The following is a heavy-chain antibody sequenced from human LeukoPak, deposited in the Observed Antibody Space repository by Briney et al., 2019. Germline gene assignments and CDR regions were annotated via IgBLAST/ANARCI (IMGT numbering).Heavy chain of an antibody. J-gene: IGHJ4*02. Sequence: PGGSLRLSCAASGFTFDDYAMHWVRQAPGKGLEWVSLISWDGGSTYYADSVKGRFTISRDNSKNSLYLQMNSLRAEDTALYYCAKDMGEGDWQQLEGFDYWGQGTLVTVSS. CDR2: ISWDGGST. CDR1: GFTFDDYA. V-gene: IGHV3-43D*03. D-gene: IGHD6-13*01. CDR3: AKDMGEGDWQQLEGFDY.